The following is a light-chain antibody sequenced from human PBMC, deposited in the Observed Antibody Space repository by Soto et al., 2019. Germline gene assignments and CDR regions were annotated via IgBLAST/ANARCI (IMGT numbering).Light chain of an antibody. Sequence: EIVMTQSPATLSVSPGERATLSCMASQSVSSNLAWYQQKPGQAPRLLIYGASTRATGIPARFSGSGSGTEFTLTLSSLQSEDFAVYYCQQYNNWPPYTFGQGTKLEIK. V-gene: IGKV3-15*01. CDR1: QSVSSN. CDR2: GAS. J-gene: IGKJ2*01. CDR3: QQYNNWPPYT.